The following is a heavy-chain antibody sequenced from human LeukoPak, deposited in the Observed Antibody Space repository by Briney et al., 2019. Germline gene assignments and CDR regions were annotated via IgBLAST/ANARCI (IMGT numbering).Heavy chain of an antibody. CDR1: GFTFGDYA. CDR2: IRSKAYGGTT. D-gene: IGHD6-13*01. CDR3: TRGAAAAGIDY. V-gene: IGHV3-49*04. J-gene: IGHJ4*02. Sequence: GGSLRLSCTASGFTFGDYAMSWVRQAPGKGLEWVGFIRSKAYGGTTEYAASVKGRFTISRDDSKSIAYLQMNSLKTEDTAVYYCTRGAAAAGIDYWGQGTLVTVSS.